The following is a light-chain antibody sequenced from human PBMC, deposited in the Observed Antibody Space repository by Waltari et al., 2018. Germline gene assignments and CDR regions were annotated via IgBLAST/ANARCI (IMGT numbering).Light chain of an antibody. V-gene: IGLV2-11*01. CDR3: CSYAGSYTWV. CDR2: DVT. Sequence: SALTQPRSVSGSPGQSVTISCTGTTNDLGSYNYVSCDQQHPGNAPKLIILDVTKRPSGVPDRLSGSKSGNTASLTISGLRAEDEAEYYCCSYAGSYTWVFGGGTKLTVV. J-gene: IGLJ3*02. CDR1: TNDLGSYNY.